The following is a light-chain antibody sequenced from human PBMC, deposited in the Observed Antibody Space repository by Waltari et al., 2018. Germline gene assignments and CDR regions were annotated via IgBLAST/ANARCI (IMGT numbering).Light chain of an antibody. CDR1: QSISSKFNYKSY. V-gene: IGKV4-1*01. CDR3: QQFYDSQLT. Sequence: DIVMTQSPDSLAVSLGETATINCKSNQSISSKFNYKSYVAWLQQKPGQPPRLLIYWASTRESGVPGRFSGSGSGTDFTLTISDLQAEDVALYYCQQFYDSQLTFGGGTKVEI. J-gene: IGKJ4*01. CDR2: WAS.